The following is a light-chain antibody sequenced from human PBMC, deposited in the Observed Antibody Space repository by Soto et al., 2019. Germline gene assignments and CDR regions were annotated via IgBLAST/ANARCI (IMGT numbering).Light chain of an antibody. V-gene: IGKV3-20*01. J-gene: IGKJ1*01. Sequence: EIVLTQSPGTLSLSPGERATLSCRASQSVSSSYLAWYQQKPGQAPRLLIYGASSRATGIPDRFSGSGSGTDFTLTISRLEPEDFAVYYCQQYGSSPGXTFGQGTKV. CDR3: QQYGSSPGXT. CDR1: QSVSSSY. CDR2: GAS.